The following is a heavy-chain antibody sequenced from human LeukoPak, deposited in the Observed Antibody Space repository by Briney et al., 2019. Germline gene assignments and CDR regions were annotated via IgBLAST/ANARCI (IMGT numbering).Heavy chain of an antibody. CDR3: ARGRVSSSTWYSTYYYYFYMDV. Sequence: SETLSLTCSVSDDSITMYYWTWIRQPPGKGLEWIGYVDHTGSTNFNPSLNGRVSISRDTSKNLFSLWLRSFTAADPAVYFCARGRVSSSTWYSTYYYYFYMDVWGKGTTVTVSS. V-gene: IGHV4-59*01. CDR2: VDHTGST. D-gene: IGHD4-11*01. CDR1: DDSITMYY. J-gene: IGHJ6*03.